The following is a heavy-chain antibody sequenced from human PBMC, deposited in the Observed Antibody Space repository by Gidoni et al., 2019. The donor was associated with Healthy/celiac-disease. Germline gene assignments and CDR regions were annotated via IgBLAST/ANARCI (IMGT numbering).Heavy chain of an antibody. CDR2: IIPIFGTA. CDR1: GGTFSSSA. V-gene: IGHV1-69*06. Sequence: QVQLVQSGAEVKKPGSSVKVSCKASGGTFSSSAISWVRQAPGQGLEWMGGIIPIFGTANYAQKFQGRVTITADKSTSTAYMELSSLRSEDTAVYYCARGGAKTTDDAFDIWGQGTMVTVSS. CDR3: ARGGAKTTDDAFDI. J-gene: IGHJ3*02. D-gene: IGHD4-17*01.